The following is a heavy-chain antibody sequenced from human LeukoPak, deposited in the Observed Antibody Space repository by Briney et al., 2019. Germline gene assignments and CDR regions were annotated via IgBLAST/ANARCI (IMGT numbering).Heavy chain of an antibody. CDR1: GFAFGRYW. CDR2: IKEDGSEK. Sequence: GGSLRLSCAASGFAFGRYWMSWVRQAPGKRLEWVANIKEDGSEKYYVDSVKGRFTISRDNAKNSLYLQVNSLRVEDTAVYYCARYYYDSRGENDAFDLWGQGTMVTVSS. J-gene: IGHJ3*01. CDR3: ARYYYDSRGENDAFDL. D-gene: IGHD3-22*01. V-gene: IGHV3-7*01.